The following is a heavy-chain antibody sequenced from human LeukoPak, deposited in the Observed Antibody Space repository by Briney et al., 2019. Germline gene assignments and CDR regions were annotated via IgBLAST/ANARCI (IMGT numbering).Heavy chain of an antibody. Sequence: SETLSLTCTVSGGSISSGGYYWSWISQHPGKGLERIGYIYYSGSTYYNPSLKSRVTISVDTSKNQFSLKLSSVTAADTAVYYCARVAHEYCSSTSCYWFDPWGQGTLVTVSS. CDR2: IYYSGST. CDR3: ARVAHEYCSSTSCYWFDP. J-gene: IGHJ5*02. V-gene: IGHV4-31*03. D-gene: IGHD2-2*01. CDR1: GGSISSGGYY.